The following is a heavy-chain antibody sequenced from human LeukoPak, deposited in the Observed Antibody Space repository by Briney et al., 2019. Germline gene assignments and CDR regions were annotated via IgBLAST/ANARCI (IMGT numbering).Heavy chain of an antibody. V-gene: IGHV3-23*01. J-gene: IGHJ4*02. CDR3: AKGSYYDSSGSFYFDY. CDR2: ISGSGDNT. Sequence: ETLSLTCAVYGGSFSGYYWSWIRQAPGKGLEWVSGISGSGDNTYYADSVKGRSTISRDNSKNTLYVQVNSLGTEDTAAYYCAKGSYYDSSGSFYFDYWGQGTLVTVSS. CDR1: GGSFSGYY. D-gene: IGHD3-22*01.